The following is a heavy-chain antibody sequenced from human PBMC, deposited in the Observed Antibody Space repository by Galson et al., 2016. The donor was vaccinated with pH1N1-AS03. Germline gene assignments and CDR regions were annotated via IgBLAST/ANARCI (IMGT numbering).Heavy chain of an antibody. V-gene: IGHV3-30*18. CDR1: GFTFSSYG. CDR3: VKDPASGEVWDILGALNWFDP. J-gene: IGHJ5*02. CDR2: ISYDGSNK. Sequence: SLRLSCAASGFTFSSYGMHWVRQAPGKGLEWVAVISYDGSNKYYADSVKGRFTISRDNSKNTLYLQMNSLRAEDTAVYYGVKDPASGEVWDILGALNWFDPWGQGTLVTVSS. D-gene: IGHD1-26*01.